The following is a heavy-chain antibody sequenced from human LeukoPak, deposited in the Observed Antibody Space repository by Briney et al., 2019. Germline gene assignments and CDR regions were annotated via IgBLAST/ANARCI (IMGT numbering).Heavy chain of an antibody. J-gene: IGHJ4*02. D-gene: IGHD2-21*02. CDR3: AANGYCGSDCYYYFDY. V-gene: IGHV1-69*13. Sequence: GASVKVSCKASGGTFNNYAFSWVRQAPGQGLEWMGGIIPIFGTTNYAQKFQGRVTITADESTTTAYMELSSLRSEDTAVYYCAANGYCGSDCYYYFDYWGQGTLVTVSS. CDR2: IIPIFGTT. CDR1: GGTFNNYA.